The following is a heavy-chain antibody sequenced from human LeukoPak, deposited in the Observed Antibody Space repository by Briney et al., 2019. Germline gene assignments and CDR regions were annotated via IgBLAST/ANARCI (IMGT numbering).Heavy chain of an antibody. J-gene: IGHJ4*02. CDR3: ARDDYYDSSGYYGY. CDR2: IYSGGST. V-gene: IGHV3-66*01. Sequence: TGGSLRLSCAASGFTVSSNYMSWVRQAPGKGLEWVSSIYSGGSTYYTDSVKGRFTISRDNSKNTLYLQMNSLRAEDTAVYYCARDDYYDSSGYYGYWGQGTLVTVSS. CDR1: GFTVSSNY. D-gene: IGHD3-22*01.